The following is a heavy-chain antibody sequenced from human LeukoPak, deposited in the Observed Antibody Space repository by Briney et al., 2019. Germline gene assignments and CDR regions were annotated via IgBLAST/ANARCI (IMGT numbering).Heavy chain of an antibody. CDR2: IIPIFGTA. J-gene: IGHJ4*02. CDR1: GGTFSSYA. CDR3: AREGYGGNPPDY. Sequence: ASVKVSCKASGGTFSSYAISWVRQAPGQGLEWMGGIIPIFGTANYAQKFQGRVTITTDESTSTAYMELSSLRSEDTAVYYCAREGYGGNPPDYWGQGTLVTVSS. V-gene: IGHV1-69*05. D-gene: IGHD4-23*01.